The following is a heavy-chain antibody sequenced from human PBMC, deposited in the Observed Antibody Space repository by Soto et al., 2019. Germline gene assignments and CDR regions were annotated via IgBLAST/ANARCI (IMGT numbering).Heavy chain of an antibody. V-gene: IGHV4-59*01. CDR3: ARAPGRTTRPGYNWFDP. D-gene: IGHD4-17*01. CDR1: GGSISSYY. J-gene: IGHJ5*02. CDR2: IYYSGST. Sequence: SETLSLTCTVSGGSISSYYWSWIRQPPGKGLEWIGYIYYSGSTNYNPSLKSRVTISVDTSKNQFSLKLSSVTAADTAVYYCARAPGRTTRPGYNWFDPWGQGTLVTVSS.